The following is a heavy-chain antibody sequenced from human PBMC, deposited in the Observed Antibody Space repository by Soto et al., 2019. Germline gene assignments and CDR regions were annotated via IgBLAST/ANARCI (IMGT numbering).Heavy chain of an antibody. CDR1: GFTFSSYA. CDR2: ISGSGGST. Sequence: GESLRLXCAASGFTFSSYAMSWVRQAPGKGLESVSAISGSGGSTYYADSVKGRFTISRDNSKNTLYLQMNSLRAEDTAVYYCAKGGYSSSWSRSGYYYGIDVWGQGTTVTVSS. J-gene: IGHJ6*01. D-gene: IGHD6-13*01. V-gene: IGHV3-23*01. CDR3: AKGGYSSSWSRSGYYYGIDV.